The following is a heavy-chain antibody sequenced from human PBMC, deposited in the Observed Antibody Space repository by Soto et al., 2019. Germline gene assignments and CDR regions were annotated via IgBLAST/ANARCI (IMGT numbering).Heavy chain of an antibody. CDR2: IKPDGSEK. CDR1: GFTFSSYW. J-gene: IGHJ4*02. V-gene: IGHV3-7*01. D-gene: IGHD1-26*01. CDR3: ARDDSGFSGSHYIDYFNY. Sequence: PGGSLRLSCAASGFTFSSYWMVWVRQAPGKGLEWVANIKPDGSEKYYVDSVKGRVTFTRDTSAGTVYMQLSSLTSEDTAVYYCARDDSGFSGSHYIDYFNYWGQGALVTVSS.